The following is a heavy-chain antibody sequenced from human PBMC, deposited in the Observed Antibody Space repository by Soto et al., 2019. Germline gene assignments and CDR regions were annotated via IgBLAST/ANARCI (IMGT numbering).Heavy chain of an antibody. Sequence: SVKVSCKASGGTFSSYAISWVRQAPGQGLEWVGGIIPIFGTTNYAQKFQGRVTITADESTSTAYMELSSLRSEDTAVYYCARTQRGRDYYYYGMDVWGQGTTVTVSS. V-gene: IGHV1-69*13. J-gene: IGHJ6*02. CDR2: IIPIFGTT. CDR3: ARTQRGRDYYYYGMDV. D-gene: IGHD2-15*01. CDR1: GGTFSSYA.